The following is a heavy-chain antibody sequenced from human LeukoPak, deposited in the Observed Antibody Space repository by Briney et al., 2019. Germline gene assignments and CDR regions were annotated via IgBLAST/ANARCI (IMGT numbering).Heavy chain of an antibody. D-gene: IGHD2-2*02. V-gene: IGHV3-48*03. CDR3: ARDGGYCSSTSCYTEDYYYYGMDV. CDR2: ISSSGSTI. Sequence: AGGSLRLSCAASGFTFSSYEMNWVRQAPGKGLEWVSYISSSGSTIYYADSVKGRFTISRDNAKNSLYLRMNSLRAEDTAVYYCARDGGYCSSTSCYTEDYYYYGMDVWGQGTTVTVSS. J-gene: IGHJ6*02. CDR1: GFTFSSYE.